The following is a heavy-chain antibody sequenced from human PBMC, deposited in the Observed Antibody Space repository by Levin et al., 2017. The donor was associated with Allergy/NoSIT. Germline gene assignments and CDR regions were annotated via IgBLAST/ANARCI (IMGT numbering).Heavy chain of an antibody. V-gene: IGHV3-21*06. CDR3: TRDSSYDFHSAYYTSDAFDI. J-gene: IGHJ3*02. CDR1: GFTFSSYT. Sequence: KSGGSLRLSCTASGFTFSSYTINWVRQAPGRGLEWVSSISSRASEIFYADSLKGRFTISRDNAKNSVYLQMNSLRAEDTAVYYCTRDSSYDFHSAYYTSDAFDIWGQGTLVTVSS. D-gene: IGHD3-3*01. CDR2: ISSRASEI.